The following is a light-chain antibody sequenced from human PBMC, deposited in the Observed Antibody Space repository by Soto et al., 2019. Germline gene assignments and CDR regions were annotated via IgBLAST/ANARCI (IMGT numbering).Light chain of an antibody. CDR2: DAS. CDR1: QSVSSSY. CDR3: QQRSNWPLT. J-gene: IGKJ4*01. Sequence: LTQSAWTPRLSPAECATLSCRASQSVSSSYLAWYQQKPGQAPRLLIYDASNRATGIPARFSGSGSGTDFTLTISSLEPEDFAVYYCQQRSNWPLTFGGGTKVDIK. V-gene: IGKV3D-20*02.